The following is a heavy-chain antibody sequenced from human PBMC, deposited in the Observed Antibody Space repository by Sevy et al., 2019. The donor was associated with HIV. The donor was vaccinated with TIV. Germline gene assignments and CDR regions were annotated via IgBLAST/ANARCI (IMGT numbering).Heavy chain of an antibody. V-gene: IGHV1-18*01. J-gene: IGHJ4*02. CDR3: ARAYCSGGRCYSLAY. CDR1: GYTFNTYR. Sequence: ASVKVSCKVSGYTFNTYRIHWVRQAPGQGLEWMGWDSPHNGDTNYAQRLQGRITMFTDSSTSTAYMELRNLRSDDTALYYCARAYCSGGRCYSLAYWGQGTLVTVSS. CDR2: DSPHNGDT. D-gene: IGHD2-15*01.